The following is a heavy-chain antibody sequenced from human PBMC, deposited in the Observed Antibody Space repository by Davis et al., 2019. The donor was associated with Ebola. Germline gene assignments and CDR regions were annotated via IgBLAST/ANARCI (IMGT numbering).Heavy chain of an antibody. V-gene: IGHV4-34*01. J-gene: IGHJ4*02. CDR3: ASGGRHYYDSSGYYN. Sequence: MPSETLSLTCAVYGGSFSGYYWSWIRQPPGKGLEWIGEIYHSGNTNYNPSLKSRVTISVDTSKNQFSLKLSSVTAADTAVYYCASGGRHYYDSSGYYNWGQGTLVTVSS. D-gene: IGHD3-22*01. CDR1: GGSFSGYY. CDR2: IYHSGNT.